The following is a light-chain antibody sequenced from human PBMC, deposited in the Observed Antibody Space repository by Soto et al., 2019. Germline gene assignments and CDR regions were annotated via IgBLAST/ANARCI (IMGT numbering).Light chain of an antibody. CDR3: QQSYNIPFT. CDR1: QTISNY. Sequence: DIQMTQSPASLAASLGDRITISCRASQTISNYLNWYHQKPGKAPRLLIYGSSTLQSGVPSTFSGSGCGTEFTLSISSLQPEDFGTYYCQQSYNIPFTFGPGTNVDVK. V-gene: IGKV1-39*01. CDR2: GSS. J-gene: IGKJ3*01.